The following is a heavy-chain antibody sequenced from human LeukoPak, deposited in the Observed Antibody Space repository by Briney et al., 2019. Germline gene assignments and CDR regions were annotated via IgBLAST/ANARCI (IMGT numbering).Heavy chain of an antibody. Sequence: GGSLRLSCAASGFTFSNSAMSWVRQAPGKGLEWVSTLSGRGITTYYADSVKGRFTISRDNSKDTLYLQMNSLRAEDTAVYYCAKGIYSSGWSYFDYWGHGTLVTVSS. CDR1: GFTFSNSA. D-gene: IGHD6-19*01. V-gene: IGHV3-23*01. CDR2: LSGRGITT. J-gene: IGHJ4*01. CDR3: AKGIYSSGWSYFDY.